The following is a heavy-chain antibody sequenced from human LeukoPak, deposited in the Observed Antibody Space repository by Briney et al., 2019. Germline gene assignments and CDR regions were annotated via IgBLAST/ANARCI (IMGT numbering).Heavy chain of an antibody. J-gene: IGHJ5*02. V-gene: IGHV1-2*02. Sequence: ASVKVSCKASGYTFTGYYMRWVRQAPGQGLEWMGWINPNSGGTNYAQKFQGRVTMTRDTSISTAYMELSRLRSDDTAVYYCARVRCSSTSCYNWFDPWGQGTLVTVSS. D-gene: IGHD2-2*01. CDR3: ARVRCSSTSCYNWFDP. CDR1: GYTFTGYY. CDR2: INPNSGGT.